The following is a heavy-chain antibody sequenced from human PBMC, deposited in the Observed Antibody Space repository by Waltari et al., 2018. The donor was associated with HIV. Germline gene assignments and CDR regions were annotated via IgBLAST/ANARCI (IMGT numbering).Heavy chain of an antibody. V-gene: IGHV1-8*01. D-gene: IGHD3-9*01. CDR3: ARNDQLIRYFVY. Sequence: QVQLVQSGAEVKKPGASVKVSCKASGYTFTSYDVNWVRRATGQGLEWMGWMNTNSGNTGYAQKFQGRISLTRNTSISTAYMELSSLTSEDTAVYYCARNDQLIRYFVYWGQGTLVTVSS. CDR1: GYTFTSYD. J-gene: IGHJ4*02. CDR2: MNTNSGNT.